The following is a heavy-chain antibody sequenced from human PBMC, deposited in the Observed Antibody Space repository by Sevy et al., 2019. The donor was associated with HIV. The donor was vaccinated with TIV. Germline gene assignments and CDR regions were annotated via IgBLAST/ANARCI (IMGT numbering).Heavy chain of an antibody. J-gene: IGHJ4*02. Sequence: GGSLRLSCAASGLTFSNAWMNWVRQAPGKGLEWVGRIRSKTDGGTTDYAAPVKGRFTISRDDSKNMVYLEMTSLKTEDTAVYFCATAPGYYDVSPFDYWGQGTLVTVSS. CDR3: ATAPGYYDVSPFDY. D-gene: IGHD3-22*01. CDR2: IRSKTDGGTT. CDR1: GLTFSNAW. V-gene: IGHV3-15*07.